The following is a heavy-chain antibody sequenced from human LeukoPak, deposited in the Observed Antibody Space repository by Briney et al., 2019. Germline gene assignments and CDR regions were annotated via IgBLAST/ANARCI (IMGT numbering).Heavy chain of an antibody. CDR3: ARAWGGDIDAFDI. D-gene: IGHD3-16*01. CDR1: GGTFSSYA. CDR2: IIPIFGTA. V-gene: IGHV1-69*05. J-gene: IGHJ3*02. Sequence: SVKVSCKASGGTFSSYAISWVRQAPGQGLEWMGGIIPIFGTANYAQKFQGRVTITTDESTSTAYMELSSLRSEDTAVYYCARAWGGDIDAFDIWGQGTMVTVSS.